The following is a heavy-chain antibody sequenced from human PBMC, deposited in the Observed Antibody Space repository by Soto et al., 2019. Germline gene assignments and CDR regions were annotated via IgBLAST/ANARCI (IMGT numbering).Heavy chain of an antibody. D-gene: IGHD3-22*01. CDR2: ISYDGSNN. Sequence: QVQLVESGGGVVQPGRSLRLSCAASGFTFSYYAMHWVRQAPGKGLEWVAVISYDGSNNHYADSVKGRFTISRDNSKNTLYLPMNSLRVEDTAVYFCVRDRGQNLGHYELFDDWGQGSLVAVS. V-gene: IGHV3-30-3*01. CDR3: VRDRGQNLGHYELFDD. J-gene: IGHJ4*02. CDR1: GFTFSYYA.